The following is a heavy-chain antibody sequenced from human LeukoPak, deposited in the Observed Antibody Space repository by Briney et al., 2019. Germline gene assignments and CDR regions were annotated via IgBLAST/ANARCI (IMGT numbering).Heavy chain of an antibody. J-gene: IGHJ4*02. CDR3: ARGGRGRHAYGY. CDR1: GASFSGYY. D-gene: IGHD3-10*01. Sequence: PSETLSLTCAVYGASFSGYYWSWIRQPPGKGLEWIGEINHSGSTNYNPSLKSRVTISVDTSKNQFSLKLSSVTAADTAVYYCARGGRGRHAYGYWGQGTLVTVSS. V-gene: IGHV4-34*01. CDR2: INHSGST.